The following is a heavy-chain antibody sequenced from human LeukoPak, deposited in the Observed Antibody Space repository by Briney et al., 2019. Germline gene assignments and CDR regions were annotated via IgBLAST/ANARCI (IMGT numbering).Heavy chain of an antibody. CDR2: FYYGDTA. D-gene: IGHD2-2*01. V-gene: IGHV4-59*01. CDR1: GVSISSSY. Sequence: SETLSLTCTVSGVSISSSYWSWVRQPPGKGLEWIGSFYYGDTAKYNPSLKSRVTMSVDTSNNQFSLKLTSVTAADTAVYFCARGSTRPDDWGQGTLVTVSS. J-gene: IGHJ4*02. CDR3: ARGSTRPDD.